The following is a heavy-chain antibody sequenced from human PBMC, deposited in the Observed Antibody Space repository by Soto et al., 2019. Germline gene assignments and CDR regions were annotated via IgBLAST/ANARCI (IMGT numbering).Heavy chain of an antibody. D-gene: IGHD3-10*01. CDR1: GGSISSYY. CDR2: IYYSGST. V-gene: IGHV4-59*01. J-gene: IGHJ5*02. Sequence: SETLSLTCTVSGGSISSYYWSWIRQPPGKGPEWIGYIYYSGSTNYNPSLKSRVTISVDTSKNQFSLKLSSVTAADTAVYYCARLYYGSGRQNWFDPWGQGTLVTVSS. CDR3: ARLYYGSGRQNWFDP.